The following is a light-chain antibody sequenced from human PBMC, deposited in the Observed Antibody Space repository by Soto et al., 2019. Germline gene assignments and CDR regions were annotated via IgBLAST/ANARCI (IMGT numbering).Light chain of an antibody. CDR2: AAS. Sequence: EIVMTQSPGTLSLSAGERATLSCGASRSIISYFLAWHQQKGRQPPRLLIYAASKRATGISARFSGSWSGTDFTLTISRVEPDDSALYYCQQTYHSPRTFGQGTKLEIK. V-gene: IGKV3-20*01. CDR3: QQTYHSPRT. J-gene: IGKJ2*01. CDR1: RSIISYF.